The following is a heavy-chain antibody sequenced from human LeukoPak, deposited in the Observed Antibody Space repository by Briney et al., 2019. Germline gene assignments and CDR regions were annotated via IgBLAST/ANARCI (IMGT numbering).Heavy chain of an antibody. CDR3: TRRARGWVGESDH. CDR2: ISHIGNT. J-gene: IGHJ4*02. V-gene: IGHV4-59*08. Sequence: PSETLSLTCNVSGDSINSYYWSWIRQSPGKGLEWIGYISHIGNTDYNPSLESRVTISIDTSKNQFSLNLSSVTAADTAVYYCTRRARGWVGESDHWGQGTLVTVSS. CDR1: GDSINSYY. D-gene: IGHD3-16*01.